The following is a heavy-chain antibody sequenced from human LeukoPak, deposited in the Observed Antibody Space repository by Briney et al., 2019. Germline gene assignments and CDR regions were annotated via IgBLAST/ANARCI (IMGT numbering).Heavy chain of an antibody. D-gene: IGHD6-6*01. CDR2: INHSGST. J-gene: IGHJ6*03. CDR1: GGSIGSYY. V-gene: IGHV4-34*01. CDR3: ARSIAARRVYYYMDV. Sequence: SETLSLTCSVSGGSIGSYYWSWIRQPPGKGLEWIGEINHSGSTNYNPSLKSRVTISVDTSKNQFSLKLSSVTAADTAVYYCARSIAARRVYYYMDVWGKGTTVTVSS.